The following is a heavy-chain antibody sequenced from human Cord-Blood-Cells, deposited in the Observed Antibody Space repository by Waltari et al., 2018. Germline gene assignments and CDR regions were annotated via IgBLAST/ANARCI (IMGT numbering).Heavy chain of an antibody. CDR1: GFTFSSYE. CDR2: ISSSGSTI. Sequence: EVQLVESGGGLVQPGGSLRLSCAASGFTFSSYEMNWVRPAPGKGLEWVSYISSSGSTIYYADSVKGRFTISRDNAKNSLYLQMNSLRAEDTAVYYCARDGGSYYYYYGMDVWGQGTTVTVSS. D-gene: IGHD1-26*01. J-gene: IGHJ6*02. CDR3: ARDGGSYYYYYGMDV. V-gene: IGHV3-48*03.